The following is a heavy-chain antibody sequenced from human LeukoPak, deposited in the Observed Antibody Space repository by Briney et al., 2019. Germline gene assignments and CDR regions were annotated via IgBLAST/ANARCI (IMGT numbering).Heavy chain of an antibody. CDR1: GVSISSSY. V-gene: IGHV4-59*01. D-gene: IGHD3-22*01. CDR2: FYYSGST. J-gene: IGHJ6*03. CDR3: ARQNYYSDSTGYLSRSMDV. Sequence: SETLSLTCTVSGVSISSSYWSWIRQPPGKGLEWIGSFYYSGSTDYNPSLKNRVTISEDMSKNRFSLNLTSVTAADTAVYFCARQNYYSDSTGYLSRSMDVWGKGTTVTVSS.